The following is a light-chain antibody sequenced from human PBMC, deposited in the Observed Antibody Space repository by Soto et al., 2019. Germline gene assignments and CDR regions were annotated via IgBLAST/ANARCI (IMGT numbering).Light chain of an antibody. V-gene: IGKV3-20*01. CDR3: QQYATSWT. J-gene: IGKJ1*01. CDR2: ATS. Sequence: IVLTQSPGTLSLSPGEGATLSCRTSQSVSIRHLAWYQQRPGQAPRLLIYATSDRATGTPDRFSGSGSGTDFTLIITSLEPDDFAVYYCQQYATSWTFGQGTKVEI. CDR1: QSVSIRH.